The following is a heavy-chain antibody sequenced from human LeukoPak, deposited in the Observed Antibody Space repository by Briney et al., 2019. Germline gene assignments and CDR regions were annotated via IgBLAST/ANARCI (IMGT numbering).Heavy chain of an antibody. CDR2: LYTSGST. J-gene: IGHJ4*02. CDR1: GGSITDYH. V-gene: IGHV4-4*07. D-gene: IGHD3-22*01. Sequence: SETLSLTCTVSGGSITDYHWIWIRQPAGKGLEWIGRLYTSGSTNYNPSLKSRVSMSVDTSKKQFSLRLSSVAAADTAIHYCASDYFDRTGYYGFIYWGQGSLVTISS. CDR3: ASDYFDRTGYYGFIY.